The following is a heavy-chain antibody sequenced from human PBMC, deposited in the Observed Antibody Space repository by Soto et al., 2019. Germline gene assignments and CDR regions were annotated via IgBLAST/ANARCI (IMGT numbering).Heavy chain of an antibody. CDR2: IIPIFGTA. D-gene: IGHD6-6*01. CDR3: ARVAAPSSGSTAPTYYYYGMDV. J-gene: IGHJ6*02. CDR1: GGTFSSYA. Sequence: SVKVSCKASGGTFSSYAISWVRQAPGQGLEWMGGIIPIFGTANYAQKFQGRVTITADESTSTAYMELSSLRSEDTAVYYCARVAAPSSGSTAPTYYYYGMDVWGQGTTVTVSS. V-gene: IGHV1-69*13.